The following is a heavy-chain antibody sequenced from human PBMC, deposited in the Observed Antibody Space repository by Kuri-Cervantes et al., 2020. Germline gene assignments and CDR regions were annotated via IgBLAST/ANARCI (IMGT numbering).Heavy chain of an antibody. Sequence: SVKVSCKASGYTFTSYDINWVRQAPGQGLEWMGGIIPIFGTANYAQKFQGRVTITRDTSASTAYMELSSLRSEDTAVYYCARAPRVSSGRDGPYYYYMDVWGKGTTVTVSS. J-gene: IGHJ6*03. CDR3: ARAPRVSSGRDGPYYYYMDV. V-gene: IGHV1-69*05. D-gene: IGHD6-19*01. CDR2: IIPIFGTA. CDR1: GYTFTSYD.